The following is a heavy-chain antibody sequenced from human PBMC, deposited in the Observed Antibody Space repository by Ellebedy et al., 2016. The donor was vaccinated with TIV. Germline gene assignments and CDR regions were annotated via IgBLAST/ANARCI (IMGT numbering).Heavy chain of an antibody. CDR3: ARERGRERIVGATDVLDY. CDR2: INPNSGGT. D-gene: IGHD1-26*01. Sequence: ASVKVSCXASGYTFTGYYMHWVRRAPGQGLEWMGWINPNSGGTNYAQKFQGWVTMTRDTSISTAYMELSRLRSDDTAVYYCARERGRERIVGATDVLDYWGQGTLVTVSS. CDR1: GYTFTGYY. V-gene: IGHV1-2*04. J-gene: IGHJ4*02.